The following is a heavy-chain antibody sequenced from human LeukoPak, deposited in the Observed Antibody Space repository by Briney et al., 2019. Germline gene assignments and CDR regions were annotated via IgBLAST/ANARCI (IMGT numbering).Heavy chain of an antibody. J-gene: IGHJ4*02. D-gene: IGHD3-9*01. CDR3: ARVDLLTGYYFFDY. CDR2: IRGDNGNT. V-gene: IGHV1-18*04. Sequence: GASVKVSCKASGYTFTGYYMHWVRQAPGQGLEWVGWIRGDNGNTNYAQKLQGRVTMTTDTSTSTAYMELRSLGSDETAAYYCARVDLLTGYYFFDYWGQGTLVTVSS. CDR1: GYTFTGYY.